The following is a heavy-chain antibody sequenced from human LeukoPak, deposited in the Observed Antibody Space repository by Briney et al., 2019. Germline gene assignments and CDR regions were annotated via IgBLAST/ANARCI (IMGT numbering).Heavy chain of an antibody. D-gene: IGHD6-13*01. Sequence: SETLSLTCTVSGGSISSSTYYWGWIRRPPGKGLEWIGSIYYSGSTYYNPSLKSRVTVSVDASKNQFSLKLGSVTAADTAVYYCARGCSAGTPHNWFDPWGQGTLVTVSS. J-gene: IGHJ5*02. CDR1: GGSISSSTYY. CDR3: ARGCSAGTPHNWFDP. V-gene: IGHV4-39*07. CDR2: IYYSGST.